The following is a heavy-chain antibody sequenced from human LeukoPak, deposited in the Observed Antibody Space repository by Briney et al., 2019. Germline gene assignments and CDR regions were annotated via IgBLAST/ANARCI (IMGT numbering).Heavy chain of an antibody. CDR1: GGSISSSSYY. Sequence: SETLSLTCTVSGGSISSSSYYWGWIRQPPGKGLEWIGSIYYSGSTYYNPSLKSRVTISVDTSKNQFSLKLSSVTAADTAVYYCARASTLRFLEWYSKGNWFDPWGQGTLVTVSS. V-gene: IGHV4-39*07. CDR3: ARASTLRFLEWYSKGNWFDP. J-gene: IGHJ5*02. D-gene: IGHD3-3*01. CDR2: IYYSGST.